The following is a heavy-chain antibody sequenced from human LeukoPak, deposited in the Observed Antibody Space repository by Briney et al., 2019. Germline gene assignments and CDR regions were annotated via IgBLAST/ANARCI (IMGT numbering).Heavy chain of an antibody. J-gene: IGHJ2*01. Sequence: GGSLRLSCAASGFTFSSYWMSWVRQAPGKGPEWVANIRQDGGDTYSVDSVKGRFTISRNNGRNSLYLQMNSLRAENTAVYYCARDRLIVGATMYFDLWGRGTLVTVSS. CDR2: IRQDGGDT. V-gene: IGHV3-7*01. D-gene: IGHD1-26*01. CDR1: GFTFSSYW. CDR3: ARDRLIVGATMYFDL.